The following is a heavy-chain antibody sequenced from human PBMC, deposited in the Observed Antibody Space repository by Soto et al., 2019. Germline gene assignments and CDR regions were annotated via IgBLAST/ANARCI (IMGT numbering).Heavy chain of an antibody. CDR1: GGSISRYY. D-gene: IGHD2-21*02. J-gene: IGHJ6*02. CDR2: MYNTGST. Sequence: SETLSVTCTVSGGSISRYYWSWTRQPPGKGLEWIGYMYNTGSTVYNPPFKSRVTISVDTSKNQFSLKLNSVTAADTAVYYCARDLWGYCGTDCYPLDVWGQGTTVT. CDR3: ARDLWGYCGTDCYPLDV. V-gene: IGHV4-59*01.